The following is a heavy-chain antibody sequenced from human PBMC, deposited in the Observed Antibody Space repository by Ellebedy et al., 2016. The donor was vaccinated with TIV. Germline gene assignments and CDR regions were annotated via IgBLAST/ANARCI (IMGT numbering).Heavy chain of an antibody. Sequence: AASVKVSCKASGGTFSTYAISWVRHAPGQGLELMGGIIPLFGTPNNAQKFQGRVTITADESTSTAYMELSSLRSEDTAVYFCARGACSGETCYSDLNWLDPWGQGTLVTVAS. CDR3: ARGACSGETCYSDLNWLDP. D-gene: IGHD2-15*01. CDR1: GGTFSTYA. J-gene: IGHJ5*02. V-gene: IGHV1-69*13. CDR2: IIPLFGTP.